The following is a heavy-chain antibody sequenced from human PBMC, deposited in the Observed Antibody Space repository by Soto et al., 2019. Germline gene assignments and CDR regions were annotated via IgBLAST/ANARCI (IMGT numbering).Heavy chain of an antibody. D-gene: IGHD1-1*01. CDR3: ARVAGHKNARFDT. J-gene: IGHJ4*02. Sequence: QVQLVQSGAEVKKPGASVKVSCKASGYSFTKYHMHWVRQAPGQGLEWMGWINPGSGVTNQAQKFQGKVTMIRDTSITTTYMELNSLTSDDTAVYYCARVAGHKNARFDTWGQGALVTVSS. CDR1: GYSFTKYH. V-gene: IGHV1-2*02. CDR2: INPGSGVT.